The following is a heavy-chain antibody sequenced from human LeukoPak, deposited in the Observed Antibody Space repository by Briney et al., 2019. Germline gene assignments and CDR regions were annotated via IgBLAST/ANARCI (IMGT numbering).Heavy chain of an antibody. CDR2: IWYDGSKT. V-gene: IGHV3-33*01. CDR1: GFTFSNYG. Sequence: PGGSMRLSCATSGFTFSNYGFHWVRQAPGKGLEWVALIWYDGSKTNYADSVKGRFTISRDDSKNTLYLQMSSLRAEDTAVYYCARDLSHGSWNFGGQGTLVTVSS. D-gene: IGHD3-10*01. CDR3: ARDLSHGSWNF. J-gene: IGHJ4*02.